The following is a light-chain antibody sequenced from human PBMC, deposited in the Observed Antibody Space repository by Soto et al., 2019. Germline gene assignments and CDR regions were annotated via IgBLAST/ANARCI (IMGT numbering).Light chain of an antibody. CDR2: RAS. V-gene: IGKV1-5*03. CDR3: QQSHRFCT. Sequence: DIQMTQSPSTLSASVGDRVTITCRASESVNIWLAWYQQKPGKAPKLLISRASSLEVGVPSRFSGTGFGTEFTLTISSLRPDDFATYYCQQSHRFCTFGQGTKVDVK. J-gene: IGKJ1*01. CDR1: ESVNIW.